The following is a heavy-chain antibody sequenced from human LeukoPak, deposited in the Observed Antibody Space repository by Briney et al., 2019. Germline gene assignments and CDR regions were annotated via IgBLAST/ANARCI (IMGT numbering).Heavy chain of an antibody. J-gene: IGHJ4*02. V-gene: IGHV1-2*06. CDR1: GYTFTSYT. CDR3: ARSQGYSYGSSY. CDR2: INPNSGGT. Sequence: ASVKVSCKASGYTFTSYTMNWVRQAPGQGLEWMGRINPNSGGTNYAQKFQGRVTMTRDTSISTAYMELSRLRSDDTAVYYCARSQGYSYGSSYWGQGTLVTVSS. D-gene: IGHD5-18*01.